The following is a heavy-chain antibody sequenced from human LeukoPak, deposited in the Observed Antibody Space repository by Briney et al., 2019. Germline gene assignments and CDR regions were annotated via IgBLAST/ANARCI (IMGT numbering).Heavy chain of an antibody. CDR2: ISSSGSTI. D-gene: IGHD3-22*01. CDR1: GFTFSSYE. CDR3: ARDFLTFDSSGYYGLGGY. V-gene: IGHV3-48*03. Sequence: PGGSLRLSCAASGFTFSSYEMNWVRQAPGKGLEWVSYISSSGSTIYYADSVKGRFTISRDNAKNSLYLQMNSLRAEDTAVYYCARDFLTFDSSGYYGLGGYWGQGTLVTVSS. J-gene: IGHJ4*02.